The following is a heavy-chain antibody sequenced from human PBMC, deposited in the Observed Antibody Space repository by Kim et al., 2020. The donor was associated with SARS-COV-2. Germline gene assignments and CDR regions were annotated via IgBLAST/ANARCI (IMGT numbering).Heavy chain of an antibody. CDR3: ARDSPSYCSGGSCYGLDY. CDR1: GFTFSSYE. Sequence: GGSLRLSCAASGFTFSSYEMNWVRQAPGKGLEWVSYISSSGSTIYYADSVKGRFTISRDNAKNSLYLQMNSLRAEDTAVYYCARDSPSYCSGGSCYGLDYWGQGTLVTVSS. V-gene: IGHV3-48*03. D-gene: IGHD2-15*01. J-gene: IGHJ4*02. CDR2: ISSSGSTI.